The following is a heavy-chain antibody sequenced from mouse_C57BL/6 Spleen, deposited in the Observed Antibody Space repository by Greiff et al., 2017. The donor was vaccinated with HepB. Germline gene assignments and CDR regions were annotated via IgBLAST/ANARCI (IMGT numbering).Heavy chain of an antibody. CDR3: ARGGTGTRYFDV. V-gene: IGHV3-1*01. Sequence: DVHLVESGPGMVKPSQSLSLTCTVTGYSITSGYDWHWIRHFPGNKLEWMGYISYSGSTNYNPSLKSRISITHDTSKNHFFLKLNSVTTEDTATYYCARGGTGTRYFDVWGTGTTVTVSS. D-gene: IGHD4-1*01. CDR1: GYSITSGYD. J-gene: IGHJ1*03. CDR2: ISYSGST.